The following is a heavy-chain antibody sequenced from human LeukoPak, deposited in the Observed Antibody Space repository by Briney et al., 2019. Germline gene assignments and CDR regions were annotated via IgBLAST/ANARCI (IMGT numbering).Heavy chain of an antibody. D-gene: IGHD2-15*01. Sequence: SETLSLTCTVSGGSISSSSYYWGWIRQPPGKGLEWIGSIYYSGSTYYNPSLKSRVTISVDTSKNQFSLKLSSATAADTAVYYCASKPRYCSGGSCYFGYLDYWGQGTLATVSS. V-gene: IGHV4-39*01. CDR1: GGSISSSSYY. CDR3: ASKPRYCSGGSCYFGYLDY. J-gene: IGHJ4*02. CDR2: IYYSGST.